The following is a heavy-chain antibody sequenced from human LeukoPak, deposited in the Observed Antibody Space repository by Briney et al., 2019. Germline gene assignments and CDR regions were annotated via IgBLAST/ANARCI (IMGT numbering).Heavy chain of an antibody. CDR3: ARTIWFGELFLENYYYYYYMDV. CDR2: IIPIFGTA. Sequence: SVKVSCKASGGTFSGYAISWVRQAPGQGLEWMGGIIPIFGTANYAQKFQGRVTITADKSTSTAYMELSSLRSEDTAVYYCARTIWFGELFLENYYYYYYMDVWGKGTTVTISS. CDR1: GGTFSGYA. D-gene: IGHD3-10*01. V-gene: IGHV1-69*06. J-gene: IGHJ6*03.